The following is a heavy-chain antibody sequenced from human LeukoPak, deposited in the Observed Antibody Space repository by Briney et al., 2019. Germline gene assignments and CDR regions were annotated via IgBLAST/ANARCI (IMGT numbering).Heavy chain of an antibody. CDR2: IYYSGST. V-gene: IGHV4-59*08. CDR3: ASLEWEPGDY. Sequence: SETLSLTCTVSGGSISSYYWSWIRRPPGEGLEWIGYIYYSGSTNYNPSLKSRVTISVDTSKDQFSLKLSSVTAADTAVYYCASLEWEPGDYWGQGTLVTVSS. J-gene: IGHJ4*02. D-gene: IGHD1-26*01. CDR1: GGSISSYY.